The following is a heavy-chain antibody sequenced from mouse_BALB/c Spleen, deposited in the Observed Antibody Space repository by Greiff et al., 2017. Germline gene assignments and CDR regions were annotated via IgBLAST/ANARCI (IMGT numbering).Heavy chain of an antibody. J-gene: IGHJ1*01. Sequence: QVQLKQSGAELAKPGASVKMSCKASGYTFTSYWMHWVKQRPGQGLEWIGYINPSTGYTEYNQKFKDKTTLTADKSSSTAYMQLSSLTSEDSAVYYCASSNWDVYFDVWGAGTTVTVSS. V-gene: IGHV1-4*02. D-gene: IGHD4-1*01. CDR1: GYTFTSYW. CDR2: INPSTGYT. CDR3: ASSNWDVYFDV.